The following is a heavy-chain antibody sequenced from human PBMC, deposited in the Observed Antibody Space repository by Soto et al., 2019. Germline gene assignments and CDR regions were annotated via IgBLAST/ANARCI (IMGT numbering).Heavy chain of an antibody. CDR2: IIPIFGTA. CDR1: GGTFSSYA. J-gene: IGHJ5*02. CDR3: ATDPPLRAAPPWFDP. Sequence: QVQLVQSGAEVKKPGSSVKVSCKASGGTFSSYAISWVRQAPGQGHEWMGGIIPIFGTANYAQKFQGRVTITADESTSTAYMELSSLRSEDTAVYYCATDPPLRAAPPWFDPWGQGTLVTVSS. D-gene: IGHD6-6*01. V-gene: IGHV1-69*01.